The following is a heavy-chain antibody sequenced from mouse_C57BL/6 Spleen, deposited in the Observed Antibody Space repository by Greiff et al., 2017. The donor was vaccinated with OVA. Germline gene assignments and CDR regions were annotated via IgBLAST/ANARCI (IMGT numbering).Heavy chain of an antibody. CDR2: IYPGDGDT. CDR1: GYAFSSSW. V-gene: IGHV1-82*01. Sequence: QVQLQQSGPALVKPGASVKISCKASGYAFSSSWMNWVKQRPGKGLEWIGRIYPGDGDTNYNGKFKGKATLTADKSSSTGYMQLSSLTSEDSAVYFCARWLLRNYYAMDYWGQGTSVTVSS. CDR3: ARWLLRNYYAMDY. J-gene: IGHJ4*01. D-gene: IGHD2-3*01.